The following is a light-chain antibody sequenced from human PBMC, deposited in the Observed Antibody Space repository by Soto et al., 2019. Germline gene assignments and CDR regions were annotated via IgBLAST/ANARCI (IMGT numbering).Light chain of an antibody. Sequence: DIQMTQSPSTLSASVGDTVNITCRASESISIWLAWYQQEPGKAPNLLINKASSLQSEVPSRFSGSGSGTESTLTISSLQPEDFASDDCQQYNTYSTFGQGTKVDI. CDR1: ESISIW. CDR2: KAS. CDR3: QQYNTYST. V-gene: IGKV1-5*03. J-gene: IGKJ1*01.